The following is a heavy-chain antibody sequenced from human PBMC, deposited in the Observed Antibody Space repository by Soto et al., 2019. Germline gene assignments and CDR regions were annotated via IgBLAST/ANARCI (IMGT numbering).Heavy chain of an antibody. J-gene: IGHJ4*02. CDR3: ATADFGSGTFAY. Sequence: QVQLQESGPGLVKPSQTLSLTCTVSGGSISSGDYYWSWIRQHPGKGLEWIGYIYYSGRTYYNPSLKSRVTISVDTSKNQFSLKVSSGTAADTAVYYCATADFGSGTFAYWGQGALVTVSS. D-gene: IGHD3-10*01. V-gene: IGHV4-31*03. CDR1: GGSISSGDYY. CDR2: IYYSGRT.